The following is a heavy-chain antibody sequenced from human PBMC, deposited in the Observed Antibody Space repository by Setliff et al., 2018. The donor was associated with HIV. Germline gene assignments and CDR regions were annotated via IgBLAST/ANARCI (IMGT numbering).Heavy chain of an antibody. V-gene: IGHV3-7*01. CDR2: IKQDGSEN. J-gene: IGHJ4*02. CDR1: GFTFSSRW. CDR3: ARLRINDY. Sequence: AGGSLRLSCAASGFTFSSRWMTWARQAPGKGLEWVANIKQDGSENYFVDSVKGRFTISRDNTRSSLFLHMDSLTAEDTAVYYCARLRINDYWGQGTPVTVSS.